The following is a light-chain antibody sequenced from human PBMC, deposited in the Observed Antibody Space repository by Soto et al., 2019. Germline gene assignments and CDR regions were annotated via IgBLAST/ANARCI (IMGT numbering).Light chain of an antibody. V-gene: IGKV1-5*01. CDR2: DAS. J-gene: IGKJ2*02. Sequence: DIQLTQSPSTLSASVGDRVTITCRASQSVTDWLAWYQQKPGKAPKLLIYDASNLQSRVPSRFSGSGSGTEFSLTISSLQPDDFATYYCQQYYRSCTFGQGTKVEIK. CDR1: QSVTDW. CDR3: QQYYRSCT.